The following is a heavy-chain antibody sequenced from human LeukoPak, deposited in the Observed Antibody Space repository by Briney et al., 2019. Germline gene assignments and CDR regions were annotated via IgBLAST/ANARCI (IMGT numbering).Heavy chain of an antibody. D-gene: IGHD3-22*01. Sequence: PSETLSLTCTVSGGSISSGDYYWSWIRQPPGKGLEWIGYIYYSGSTYYNPSLKSRVTISVDTSKNQFSLKLSSVTAADTAVYYCAREGGYYDSSGYYWGDYFDYWGRGTLVTVSS. J-gene: IGHJ4*02. CDR2: IYYSGST. V-gene: IGHV4-30-4*01. CDR3: AREGGYYDSSGYYWGDYFDY. CDR1: GGSISSGDYY.